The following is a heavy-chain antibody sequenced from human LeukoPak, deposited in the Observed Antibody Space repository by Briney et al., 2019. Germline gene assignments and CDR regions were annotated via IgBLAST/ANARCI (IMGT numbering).Heavy chain of an antibody. CDR2: ISSSATTI. Sequence: GGSQRLSCAASGFTFSSYEMNWVRQAPGKGLEWVSYISSSATTIYYADSVKGRFTISRDNAKNSLYLQMNSLRAEDTALYYCTRQLVARGNDYWGQGTLVTVSS. D-gene: IGHD6-6*01. J-gene: IGHJ4*02. CDR3: TRQLVARGNDY. V-gene: IGHV3-48*03. CDR1: GFTFSSYE.